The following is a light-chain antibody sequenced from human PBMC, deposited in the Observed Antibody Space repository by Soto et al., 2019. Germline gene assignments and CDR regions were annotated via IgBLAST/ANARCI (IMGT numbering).Light chain of an antibody. CDR2: LYGDSSH. CDR1: SGHSSYA. CDR3: HNWGTGIQV. V-gene: IGLV4-69*01. Sequence: QLVLTESPSASASLGASVNLTCTLSSGHSSYAIAWHRQQPEKGTPYLMKLYGDSSHSKGDGNPDRFSGSSSGAERYLTIPSLQSEDEADYYCHNWGTGIQVFGTGTKVTVL. J-gene: IGLJ1*01.